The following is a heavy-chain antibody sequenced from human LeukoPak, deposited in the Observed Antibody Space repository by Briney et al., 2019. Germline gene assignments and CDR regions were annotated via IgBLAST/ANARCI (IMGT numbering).Heavy chain of an antibody. D-gene: IGHD3-9*01. CDR2: TSAYNGNT. V-gene: IGHV1-18*01. Sequence: GASVKVSCKASGYTFTSYGISWVRQAPGQGLEWMGWTSAYNGNTNYAQKLQGRVTMTTDTSTSTAYMELRSLRSDDTAVYYCARGFPPIDLEYFQHWGQGTLVTVSS. CDR3: ARGFPPIDLEYFQH. CDR1: GYTFTSYG. J-gene: IGHJ1*01.